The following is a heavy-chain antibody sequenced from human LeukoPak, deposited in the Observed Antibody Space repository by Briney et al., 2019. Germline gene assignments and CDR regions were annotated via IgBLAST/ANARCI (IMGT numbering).Heavy chain of an antibody. CDR3: ARFGYSYGGAFDI. Sequence: GGSLRLSCAASGFTFSSYSMNWVRQAPGKGLEWVSSISSSSYIYYADSVKGRFTISRDNAKNSLYLQMNSLRAEDTAVYYCARFGYSYGGAFDIWGQGTMVTVSS. V-gene: IGHV3-21*01. CDR1: GFTFSSYS. D-gene: IGHD5-18*01. J-gene: IGHJ3*02. CDR2: ISSSSYI.